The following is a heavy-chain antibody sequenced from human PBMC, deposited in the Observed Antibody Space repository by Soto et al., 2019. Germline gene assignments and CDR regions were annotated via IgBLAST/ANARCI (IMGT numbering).Heavy chain of an antibody. D-gene: IGHD6-19*01. CDR3: ARGSSGWPPRLAY. V-gene: IGHV4-59*01. Sequence: QVQLQESGPGLVKPSETLSLNCTVSGVPISSYYWSWIRQSPGKGLEWIGYIYYSGSTNYNPSLKSRVTISVDTFKNQFSMEWSSVTAADTAVYYCARGSSGWPPRLAYWGQGTLVTVSS. J-gene: IGHJ4*02. CDR1: GVPISSYY. CDR2: IYYSGST.